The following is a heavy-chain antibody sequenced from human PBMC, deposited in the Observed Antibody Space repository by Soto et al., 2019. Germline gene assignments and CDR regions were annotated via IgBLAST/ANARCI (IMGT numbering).Heavy chain of an antibody. Sequence: QVQLVESGGGVVQPGRSLRLSCAASGFTFSTFAIHWVRQAPGKGLEWVAVTSYDGNNKYYADSVKGRFTISRDNSKNTLYLQMNSLRAADTAVYYCARDGSYNWNYQTLTYYYYGMDVWGQGTTVTVSS. V-gene: IGHV3-30-3*01. CDR2: TSYDGNNK. CDR3: ARDGSYNWNYQTLTYYYYGMDV. J-gene: IGHJ6*02. CDR1: GFTFSTFA. D-gene: IGHD1-7*01.